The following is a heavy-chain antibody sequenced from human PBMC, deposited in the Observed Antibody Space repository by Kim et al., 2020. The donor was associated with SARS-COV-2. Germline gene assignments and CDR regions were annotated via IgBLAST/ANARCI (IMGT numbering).Heavy chain of an antibody. CDR1: GFTFSDYY. J-gene: IGHJ2*01. CDR2: ISSSSSST. Sequence: GGSLRLSCAASGFTFSDYYMSWIRQAPGKGLEWVSYISSSSSSTNYADSVKGRFTISRENAKNSLYLQMNSLRAEETAEHHCARSPASPPRHFDLWGRG. V-gene: IGHV3-11*03. CDR3: ARSPASPPRHFDL.